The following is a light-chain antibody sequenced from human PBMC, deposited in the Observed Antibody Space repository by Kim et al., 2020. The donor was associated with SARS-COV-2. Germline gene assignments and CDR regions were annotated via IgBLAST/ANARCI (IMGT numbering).Light chain of an antibody. CDR3: QQYGSSPYT. CDR2: GAS. CDR1: QSFRSNY. J-gene: IGKJ2*01. Sequence: LYPGERATLSCRTSQSFRSNYLAWYQQKPGQAPRLLIFGASSRASGIPDRFSGSGSGTDFTLTISRLEPEDFAVYYCQQYGSSPYTFGQGTKLEI. V-gene: IGKV3-20*01.